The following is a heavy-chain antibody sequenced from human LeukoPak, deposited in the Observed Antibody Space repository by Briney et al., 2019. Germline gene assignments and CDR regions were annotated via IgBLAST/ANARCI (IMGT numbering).Heavy chain of an antibody. CDR1: GGSFSGYY. CDR3: ARATTRWLAKYYFDY. J-gene: IGHJ4*02. V-gene: IGHV4-34*01. Sequence: SETLSLTCAVYGGSFSGYYWSWIRQPPGKGLEWIGEINHSGSTNYNPSLKSRVTISVDTSKNQFSLKLSSVTAANTAVYYCARATTRWLAKYYFDYWGQGTLVTVSS. CDR2: INHSGST. D-gene: IGHD6-19*01.